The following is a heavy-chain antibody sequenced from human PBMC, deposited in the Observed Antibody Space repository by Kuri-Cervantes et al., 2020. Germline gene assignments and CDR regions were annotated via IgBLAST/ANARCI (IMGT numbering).Heavy chain of an antibody. V-gene: IGHV3-23*01. J-gene: IGHJ4*02. Sequence: GGSLRLACAVSGFTFSSYATSWVRQDPGKGLEWVSAISGSVGSTYYADSVKGRFTISRDNSKNTLFLQMNSLRGEDTALYYCVRHILYRGGRYFDTWGQGTLVTVSS. CDR2: ISGSVGST. CDR3: VRHILYRGGRYFDT. CDR1: GFTFSSYA. D-gene: IGHD2/OR15-2a*01.